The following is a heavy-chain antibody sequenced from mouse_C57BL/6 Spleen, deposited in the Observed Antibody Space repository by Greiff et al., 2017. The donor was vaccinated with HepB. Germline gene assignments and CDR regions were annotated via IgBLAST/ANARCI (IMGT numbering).Heavy chain of an antibody. CDR2: IDPANGNT. J-gene: IGHJ3*01. CDR1: GFNIKNTY. CDR3: ARSKGYEYDGFAY. Sequence: EVQLQQSVAELVRPGASVKLSCTASGFNIKNTYMHWVKQRPEQGLEWIGRIDPANGNTKYAPKFQGKATITADTSSNTAYLQLSSLTSEDTAIYYWARSKGYEYDGFAYWGQGTLVTVSA. V-gene: IGHV14-3*01. D-gene: IGHD2-4*01.